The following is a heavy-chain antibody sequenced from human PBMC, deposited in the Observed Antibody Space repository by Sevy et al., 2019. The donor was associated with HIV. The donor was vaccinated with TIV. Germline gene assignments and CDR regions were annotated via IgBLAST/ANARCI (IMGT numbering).Heavy chain of an antibody. CDR3: ARVWVVVRATSYTTAALDI. Sequence: GGSLRLSCVASGFTFSNYWMSWVRQAPGKGLEWVANIKPDGSEKYDVDSVKGRFTISRANAKNSLYLQMNSLRAEDTAVYYCARVWVVVRATSYTTAALDIWGQGTMVTVSS. CDR1: GFTFSNYW. J-gene: IGHJ3*02. CDR2: IKPDGSEK. D-gene: IGHD3-10*01. V-gene: IGHV3-7*01.